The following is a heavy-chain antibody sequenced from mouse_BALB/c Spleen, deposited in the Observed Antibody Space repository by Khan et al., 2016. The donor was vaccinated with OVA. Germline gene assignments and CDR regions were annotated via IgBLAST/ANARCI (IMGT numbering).Heavy chain of an antibody. CDR3: ARTDYYGSSYYFDY. J-gene: IGHJ2*01. V-gene: IGHV1S135*01. D-gene: IGHD1-1*01. Sequence: EVQLQESGPELVKPGASVKVSCKASGYSFTDYNMFWVKQSHGKSLEWIGYIDPYNGGTSYNQKFKGKATLTVDKSSSTAFMHLSSLTSEDSAVCYCARTDYYGSSYYFDYWGQGTTLTVSS. CDR2: IDPYNGGT. CDR1: GYSFTDYN.